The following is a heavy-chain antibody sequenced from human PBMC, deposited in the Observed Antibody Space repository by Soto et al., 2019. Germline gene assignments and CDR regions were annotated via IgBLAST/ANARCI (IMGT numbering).Heavy chain of an antibody. CDR3: ARAKKGIAAAEKWFGP. D-gene: IGHD6-13*01. V-gene: IGHV4-31*03. J-gene: IGHJ5*02. Sequence: SETLSLTCTVSGGSISSGCYYWSWIRQHPGKGLEWIGYIYYIGSTYYNPSLKSRVTISVDTSKNQFSLKLSSVTAADTAGYYFARAKKGIAAAEKWFGPSGQRPLLPV. CDR1: GGSISSGCYY. CDR2: IYYIGST.